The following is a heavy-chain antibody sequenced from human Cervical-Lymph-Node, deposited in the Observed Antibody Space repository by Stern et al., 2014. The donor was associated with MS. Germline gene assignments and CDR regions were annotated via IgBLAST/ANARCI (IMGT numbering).Heavy chain of an antibody. D-gene: IGHD6-19*01. Sequence: VQLVQSGAEVRKPGQSLTISCNISGYTFTDYWIAWVRQMPGKGLEWMGAIFPGASDTRCSPSFQGHVTISVDTSINTAYLQWSDLRASDTAMYYCARPHSPGWSYYFDFWGQGTLVAVSS. CDR2: IFPGASDT. J-gene: IGHJ4*02. CDR3: ARPHSPGWSYYFDF. CDR1: GYTFTDYW. V-gene: IGHV5-51*01.